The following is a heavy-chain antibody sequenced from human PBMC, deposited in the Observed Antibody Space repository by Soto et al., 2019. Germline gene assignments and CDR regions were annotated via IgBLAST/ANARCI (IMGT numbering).Heavy chain of an antibody. Sequence: EVQLVESGGGLVQPGGSLRLSCAASGFTVSSNYMSWVRQAPGKGLEWVSVIYSGGSTYYADSVKGRVTISRHNSENTVYLQINSLRAEDTAVYYCARGRDSGGDCPNWFEPWGQGTLVTVSS. V-gene: IGHV3-53*04. CDR3: ARGRDSGGDCPNWFEP. D-gene: IGHD2-21*02. J-gene: IGHJ5*02. CDR2: IYSGGST. CDR1: GFTVSSNY.